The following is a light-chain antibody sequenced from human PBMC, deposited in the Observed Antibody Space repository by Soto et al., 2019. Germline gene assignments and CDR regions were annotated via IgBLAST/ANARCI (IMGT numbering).Light chain of an antibody. V-gene: IGLV2-11*01. CDR1: SSDVGGYNY. CDR2: DVS. Sequence: QSALPQPRSMSGSPGQSVTISCTGTSSDVGGYNYVSWYQQHPGKAPKLMIYDVSKRPSGVPDRFSGSKSGNTASLTISGLQAEDEADYYCCSYAGSYTHVFGTGTKLTVL. CDR3: CSYAGSYTHV. J-gene: IGLJ1*01.